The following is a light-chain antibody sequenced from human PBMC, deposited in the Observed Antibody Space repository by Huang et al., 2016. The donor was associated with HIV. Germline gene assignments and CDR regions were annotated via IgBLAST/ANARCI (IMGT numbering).Light chain of an antibody. Sequence: DVVMTQSPLSLPVTPGEPASISCRSSQSLLHSDGNNYFDWYLQKPGQYPPLLISWGSNRAAGVPERFSGSGSGTDFTLKSSRVEAEDGGVYYCMQGLRTPRTFGQGTRLEIK. CDR1: QSLLHSDGNNY. CDR2: WGS. J-gene: IGKJ2*01. V-gene: IGKV2-28*01. CDR3: MQGLRTPRT.